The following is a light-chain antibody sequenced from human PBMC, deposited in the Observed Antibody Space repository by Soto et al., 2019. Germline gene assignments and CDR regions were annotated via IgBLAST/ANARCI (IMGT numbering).Light chain of an antibody. CDR2: GAS. J-gene: IGKJ4*01. V-gene: IGKV3-15*01. CDR3: QQYNNWPLLT. Sequence: EIVMTQSPATLSVSPGERATLSCRASQSVSSNLAWYQQKPGQAPRLLIYGASTRATGIPARFSGSGSGTEFTITISSLQSEDVAVYYCQQYNNWPLLTFGGGTKVEIK. CDR1: QSVSSN.